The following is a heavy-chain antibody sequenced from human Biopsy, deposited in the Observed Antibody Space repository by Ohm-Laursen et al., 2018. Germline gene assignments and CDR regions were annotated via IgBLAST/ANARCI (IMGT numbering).Heavy chain of an antibody. CDR3: VRGVDCYDPYHYYALDV. D-gene: IGHD2-21*01. Sequence: TLSFTSAVYGESFNGYYWSWIRQTPGKGLVWIGEINHSGRTNYNSFLKSRIIISVDTYKTQFLLKVRSVTAADTAVYYCVRGVDCYDPYHYYALDVWGQGTTVTVSS. V-gene: IGHV4-34*01. CDR1: GESFNGYY. CDR2: INHSGRT. J-gene: IGHJ6*02.